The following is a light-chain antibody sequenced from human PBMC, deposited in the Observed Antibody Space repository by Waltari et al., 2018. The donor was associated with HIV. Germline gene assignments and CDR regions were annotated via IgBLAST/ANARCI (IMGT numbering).Light chain of an antibody. CDR3: QQYYNYPRT. V-gene: IGKV1-8*01. Sequence: AIRMTQSPSSFSASTGDRVTITCRASQDISSYLAWYQQKPGKAPNLLIYGGSTLQTVVPSRFSGSGSGTDFTLTISCLQSEDFATYYCQQYYNYPRTFGQGTKVEIK. CDR1: QDISSY. CDR2: GGS. J-gene: IGKJ1*01.